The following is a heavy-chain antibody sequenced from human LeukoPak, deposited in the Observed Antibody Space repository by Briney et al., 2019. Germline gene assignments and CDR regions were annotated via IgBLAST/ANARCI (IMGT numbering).Heavy chain of an antibody. Sequence: GGSLRLSCAASGFRFGDYWMTWARHVPGKGLEWVANIKQDGAEKHYAESVEGRFIISRDNAKNSLYLQMNSLRAEDTAVYYCARDSSSWYTLDYWGQGTLVTVSS. V-gene: IGHV3-7*01. J-gene: IGHJ4*02. CDR2: IKQDGAEK. D-gene: IGHD6-13*01. CDR3: ARDSSSWYTLDY. CDR1: GFRFGDYW.